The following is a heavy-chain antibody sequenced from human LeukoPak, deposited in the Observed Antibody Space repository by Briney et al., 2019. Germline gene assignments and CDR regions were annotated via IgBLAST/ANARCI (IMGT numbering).Heavy chain of an antibody. D-gene: IGHD3-10*01. CDR3: AHRKLSGQDYKWEFDS. CDR2: IYWDDDK. CDR1: GFSLPSNGVG. J-gene: IGHJ4*02. V-gene: IGHV2-5*02. Sequence: SGPTLVKPTQTLTLTCTFSGFSLPSNGVGVGWIRQPPGKALEWLSLIYWDDDKRYSPSLKTRLTITKDTSKNQVVLTLTSMDPVDTATYFCAHRKLSGQDYKWEFDSWGQGTLVTVSS.